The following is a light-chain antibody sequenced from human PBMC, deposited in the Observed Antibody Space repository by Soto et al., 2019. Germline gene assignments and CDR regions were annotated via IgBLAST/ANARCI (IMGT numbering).Light chain of an antibody. CDR3: QQSYSSPRT. Sequence: DIQMTQAPSSLSASVGDRVTITCRASQNINNYLKWYQQKPGKAPKLMIYAASTLQRGVPSSFSGSGSGTDFTLTISSLQPEDFATYYCQQSYSSPRTFGQGTKVEIK. CDR1: QNINNY. V-gene: IGKV1-39*01. J-gene: IGKJ1*01. CDR2: AAS.